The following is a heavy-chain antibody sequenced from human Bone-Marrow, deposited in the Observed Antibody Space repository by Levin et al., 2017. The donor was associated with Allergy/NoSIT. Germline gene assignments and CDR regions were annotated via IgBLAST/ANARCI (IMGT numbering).Heavy chain of an antibody. V-gene: IGHV4-4*02. J-gene: IGHJ4*02. D-gene: IGHD4-17*01. Sequence: PSETLSLTCAVSGGSISTRNWWSWVRQPPGKGLEWIGEIYHTGSTVYNPSLKSRVIMSVDVSKNEFSLEISSVTAADTAVYYCARGDGPVTYYLDYWGQGTVVTVSS. CDR1: GGSISTRNW. CDR2: IYHTGST. CDR3: ARGDGPVTYYLDY.